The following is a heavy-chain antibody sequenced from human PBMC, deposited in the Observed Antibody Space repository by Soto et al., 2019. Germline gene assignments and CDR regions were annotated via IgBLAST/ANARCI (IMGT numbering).Heavy chain of an antibody. D-gene: IGHD6-13*01. CDR2: IIPIFGTA. J-gene: IGHJ4*02. CDR1: GGTFSSYA. V-gene: IGHV1-69*01. CDR3: ALEPGIAAAGTSDY. Sequence: QVQLVQSGAEVKKPGSSVKVSCKASGGTFSSYAISWVRQAPGQGLEWMGGIIPIFGTANYAQKFRGRVTITSDEYTTTAYMELSSLRSEDTAVYYCALEPGIAAAGTSDYWGQGTLVTVSS.